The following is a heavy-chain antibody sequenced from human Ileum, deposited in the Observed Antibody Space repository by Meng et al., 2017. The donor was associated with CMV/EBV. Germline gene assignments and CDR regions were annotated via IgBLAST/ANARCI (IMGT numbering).Heavy chain of an antibody. V-gene: IGHV3-7*04. Sequence: GGSLRLSCAVSGFTFSAYWMTWVRQAPGKGLECLANINQDGTEKYYVDSVKGRFTISRENAENSVYLHMNSLSAENTAVYYCARVGSPSSWDRGAFDIWGQGTVVPVSS. CDR1: GFTFSAYW. D-gene: IGHD2-15*01. CDR3: ARVGSPSSWDRGAFDI. CDR2: INQDGTEK. J-gene: IGHJ3*02.